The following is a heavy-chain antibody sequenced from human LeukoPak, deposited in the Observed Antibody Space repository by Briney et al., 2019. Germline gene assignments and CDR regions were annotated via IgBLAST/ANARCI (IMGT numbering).Heavy chain of an antibody. J-gene: IGHJ4*02. CDR3: AKDGLRLLEYFDY. V-gene: IGHV3-23*01. CDR1: GFTFGSYA. D-gene: IGHD5-12*01. CDR2: ISGSGGST. Sequence: GGSLRLSCAASGFTFGSYAMSWVRQAPGKGLEWVSAISGSGGSTYYADSVKGRFTISRDNSKNTLYLQMNSLRAEDTAVYYCAKDGLRLLEYFDYWGQGTLVTVSS.